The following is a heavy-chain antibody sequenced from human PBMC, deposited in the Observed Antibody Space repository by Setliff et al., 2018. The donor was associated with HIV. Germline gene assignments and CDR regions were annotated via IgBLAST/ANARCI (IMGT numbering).Heavy chain of an antibody. D-gene: IGHD3-22*01. CDR1: GVSISSSY. J-gene: IGHJ6*03. Sequence: TLSLTCTVSGVSISSSYWSWIRQPPGKGLEWIGYIYYGGSTNYNPSLKSRVTISVDTSKNQFSLKLSSVTAADTAVYYCARARTPYYYDSSAYYFNYYYMDVWGKGTTVTVSS. CDR2: IYYGGST. CDR3: ARARTPYYYDSSAYYFNYYYMDV. V-gene: IGHV4-59*01.